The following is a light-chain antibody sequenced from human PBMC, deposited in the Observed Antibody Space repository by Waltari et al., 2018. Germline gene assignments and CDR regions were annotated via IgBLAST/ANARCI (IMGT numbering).Light chain of an antibody. J-gene: IGLJ2*01. V-gene: IGLV2-14*01. Sequence: QSAPTQPPSVSGSPGQSVAISCTGSSSDIGLYNYVSWYQQHPGKAPNLMIFGVTNRPSGVADRFSGSKSGNTASLTISGLRAEDEADYYCCSYATSRTWVFGGGTRLTVL. CDR1: SSDIGLYNY. CDR3: CSYATSRTWV. CDR2: GVT.